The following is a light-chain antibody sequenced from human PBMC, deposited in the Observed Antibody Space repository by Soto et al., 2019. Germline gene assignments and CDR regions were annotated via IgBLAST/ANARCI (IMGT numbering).Light chain of an antibody. CDR3: SSFASSNTWV. CDR2: EVT. V-gene: IGLV2-8*01. CDR1: SSDVGAYNY. J-gene: IGLJ3*02. Sequence: QSALTQPPSASGSPGQSVTISCTGTSSDVGAYNYVSWYQQHAGKAPKLEISEVTKRPSGVPDRFSGSKSANTASLTVSGLQAEDEADYDCSSFASSNTWVFGGGTKLTVL.